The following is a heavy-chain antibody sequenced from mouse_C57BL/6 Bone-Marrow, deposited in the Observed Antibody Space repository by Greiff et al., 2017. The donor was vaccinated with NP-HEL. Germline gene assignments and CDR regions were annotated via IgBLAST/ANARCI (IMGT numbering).Heavy chain of an antibody. J-gene: IGHJ2*01. D-gene: IGHD2-10*01. CDR3: ARGGTLPPFDY. CDR2: IYPRSGNT. V-gene: IGHV1-81*01. Sequence: VMLVESGAELARPGASVKLSCKASGYTFTSYGISWVKQRTGQGLEWIGEIYPRSGNTYYNEKFKGKATLTADKSSSTAYMELRSLTSEDSAVYFCARGGTLPPFDYWGQGTTLTVSS. CDR1: GYTFTSYG.